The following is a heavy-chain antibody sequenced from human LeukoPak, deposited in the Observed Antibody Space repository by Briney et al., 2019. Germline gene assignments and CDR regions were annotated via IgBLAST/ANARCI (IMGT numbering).Heavy chain of an antibody. J-gene: IGHJ4*02. V-gene: IGHV3-7*03. D-gene: IGHD6-19*01. CDR3: AKNNGWFHLAQ. CDR2: VKNDGSES. CDR1: GFTVSSNY. Sequence: GGSLRLSCAASGFTVSSNYMSWVRQAPGKGLEWVGHVKNDGSESYYVDSLKGRFSISRDNTNNALYLQMNSLRVEGTAVYYCAKNNGWFHLAQWGQGTLVTVSS.